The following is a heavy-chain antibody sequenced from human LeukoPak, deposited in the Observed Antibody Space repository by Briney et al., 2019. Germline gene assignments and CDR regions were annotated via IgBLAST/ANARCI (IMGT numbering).Heavy chain of an antibody. CDR3: AKDLYDYGDYVAY. Sequence: GGPLRLSCAASGFTFKSHAMSWVRQAPGKGLEWVSATSGSGGSKFYADSVKGRFTISRDNSKNTLYLQMNSLRAEDTAVYYCAKDLYDYGDYVAYWGQGTLVTVSS. J-gene: IGHJ4*02. CDR2: TSGSGGSK. CDR1: GFTFKSHA. V-gene: IGHV3-23*01. D-gene: IGHD4-17*01.